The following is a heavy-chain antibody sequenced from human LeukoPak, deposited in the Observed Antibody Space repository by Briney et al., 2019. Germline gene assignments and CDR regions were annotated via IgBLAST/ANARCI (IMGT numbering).Heavy chain of an antibody. D-gene: IGHD2-21*02. CDR2: ISWNSGSI. V-gene: IGHV3-9*01. Sequence: GGSLRLSCAASGFTFVDYAMHWVRQAPGKGLEWVSGISWNSGSIGYADSVKGRFTISRDNAKNSLYLQMNSLRAEDTALYYCAKGGLAYCGGDCYDDPFDYWGQGTLVTVSS. CDR3: AKGGLAYCGGDCYDDPFDY. CDR1: GFTFVDYA. J-gene: IGHJ4*02.